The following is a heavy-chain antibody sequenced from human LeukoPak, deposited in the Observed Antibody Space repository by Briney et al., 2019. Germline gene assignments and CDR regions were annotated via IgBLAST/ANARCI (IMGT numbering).Heavy chain of an antibody. CDR2: ISGSGGNT. J-gene: IGHJ4*02. CDR3: AKRGGIAVAGTTPKDY. Sequence: GGSLSLSCAASGFTFSSYAMSWVRQAPGKGLQWVSGISGSGGNTYYADSVKGRFTISRDNSKNTLYLQMNSLRAEDTAVYYCAKRGGIAVAGTTPKDYWGQGTLVTVTS. CDR1: GFTFSSYA. V-gene: IGHV3-23*01. D-gene: IGHD6-13*01.